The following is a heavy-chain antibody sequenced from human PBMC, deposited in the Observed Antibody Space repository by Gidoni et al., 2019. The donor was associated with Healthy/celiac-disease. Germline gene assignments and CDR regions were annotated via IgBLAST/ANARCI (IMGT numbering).Heavy chain of an antibody. J-gene: IGHJ3*02. CDR1: GGSFSGYY. Sequence: QVQLQQWGAGLLKPSETLSLTCAVYGGSFSGYYWSWIRQPPGKGLEWIGEINHSGSTNYNPSLKSRVTISVDTSKNQFSLKLSSVTAADTAVYYCARGGSGYYYVWLPAGAFDIWGQGTMVTVSS. D-gene: IGHD3-22*01. V-gene: IGHV4-34*01. CDR3: ARGGSGYYYVWLPAGAFDI. CDR2: INHSGST.